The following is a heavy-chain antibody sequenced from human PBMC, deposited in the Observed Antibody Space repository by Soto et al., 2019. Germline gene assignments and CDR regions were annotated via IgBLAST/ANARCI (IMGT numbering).Heavy chain of an antibody. Sequence: SQTLSLTCAISGDSVSSNSAAWNWIRQSPSRGLEWLGRTYYRSKWYNDYAVSVKSRITISPDTSKNQFSLQLNSVTTEDTAVYYCERISVTIAARPTSYDMDVWGQGTTVTVSS. CDR2: TYYRSKWYN. CDR3: ERISVTIAARPTSYDMDV. V-gene: IGHV6-1*01. J-gene: IGHJ6*02. CDR1: GDSVSSNSAA. D-gene: IGHD6-13*01.